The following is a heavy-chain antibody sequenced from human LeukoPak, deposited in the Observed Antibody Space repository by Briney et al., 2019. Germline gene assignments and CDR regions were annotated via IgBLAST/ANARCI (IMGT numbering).Heavy chain of an antibody. CDR1: GYSFTSYW. CDR3: ARGLYSGYYMSGY. D-gene: IGHD5-12*01. CDR2: IDPFDSNT. J-gene: IGHJ4*02. Sequence: GESLKISCKGSGYSFTSYWIGWVRQMPGKGLEWMGRIDPFDSNTNYSPSFEGHVSISADKSMSTAYLQWTSLKASDTAIYYCARGLYSGYYMSGYWGQGTRVTVSS. V-gene: IGHV5-10-1*01.